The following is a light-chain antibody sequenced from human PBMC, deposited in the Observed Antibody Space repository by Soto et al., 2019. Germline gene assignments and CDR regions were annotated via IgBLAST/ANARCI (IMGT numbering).Light chain of an antibody. Sequence: DVAMTQSPLSLPVTPGAPASISCRSSQSLLHSDGYNHLDWFLQRPGQSPQVLIYLGSNRAPGVPERFSGSGSGTDFTLKVSRVVAEDVGVYYCMQALQAPLTFGGGIKVEIK. CDR1: QSLLHSDGYNH. J-gene: IGKJ4*01. CDR3: MQALQAPLT. V-gene: IGKV2-28*01. CDR2: LGS.